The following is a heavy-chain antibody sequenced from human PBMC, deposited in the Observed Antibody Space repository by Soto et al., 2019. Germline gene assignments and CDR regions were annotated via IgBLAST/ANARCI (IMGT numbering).Heavy chain of an antibody. Sequence: QVQLVESGGGVVQPGRSLRLSCAASGFTFSQYGFHWVRQAPGKGLEWVAVIVNDGSEKYHADSVEGRFTISRDNSKDTLFLQMNSLRAEDTAVYYCARDDAFQNENGFDIWGQGTMVTVSS. J-gene: IGHJ3*02. D-gene: IGHD1-1*01. V-gene: IGHV3-33*01. CDR3: ARDDAFQNENGFDI. CDR2: IVNDGSEK. CDR1: GFTFSQYG.